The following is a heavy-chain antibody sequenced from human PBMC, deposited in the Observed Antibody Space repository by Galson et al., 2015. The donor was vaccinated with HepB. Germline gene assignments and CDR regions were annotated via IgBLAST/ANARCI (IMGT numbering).Heavy chain of an antibody. CDR3: AASQYYYDTTGNRGYFYYYMDF. D-gene: IGHD3-22*01. Sequence: SVKVSCKASGDTFRFYAINWVRQAPGQGLEGLGGIIPIFNIANYAQKFQGRVTITADESTSTAYMELSSLTSEDTALYYCAASQYYYDTTGNRGYFYYYMDFWGKGTAVAVSS. CDR1: GDTFRFYA. J-gene: IGHJ6*03. V-gene: IGHV1-69*13. CDR2: IIPIFNIA.